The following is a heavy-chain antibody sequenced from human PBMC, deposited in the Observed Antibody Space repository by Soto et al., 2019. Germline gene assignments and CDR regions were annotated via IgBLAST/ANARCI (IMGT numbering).Heavy chain of an antibody. CDR1: GFTFSSYA. V-gene: IGHV3-23*01. Sequence: GGSLRLSCAASGFTFSSYAMSWVRQAPGKGLEWVSAISNSGGSTYYADSVKGRFTISRDNSKNTLYLQMNSLRAEDTAVYYCAKGYGRTPYYGMDVWGQGTTVTVYS. D-gene: IGHD4-17*01. CDR2: ISNSGGST. CDR3: AKGYGRTPYYGMDV. J-gene: IGHJ6*02.